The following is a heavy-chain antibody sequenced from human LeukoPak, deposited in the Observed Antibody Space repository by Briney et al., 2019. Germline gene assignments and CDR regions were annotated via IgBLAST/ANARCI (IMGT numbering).Heavy chain of an antibody. CDR2: IYYSGST. V-gene: IGHV4-39*01. J-gene: IGHJ3*02. CDR3: ARRVLWFGEFPAAFDI. D-gene: IGHD3-10*01. Sequence: SETLSLTCTVSGGSISSSSYYWGWIRQPPGKGLEWIGSIYYSGSTYYNPSLKSRVTISVDTSKNQFSLKLSSVTAADTAVYYSARRVLWFGEFPAAFDIWGQGTMVTVSS. CDR1: GGSISSSSYY.